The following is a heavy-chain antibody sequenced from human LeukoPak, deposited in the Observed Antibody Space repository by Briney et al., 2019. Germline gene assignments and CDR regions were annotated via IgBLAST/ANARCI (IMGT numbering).Heavy chain of an antibody. CDR3: ARARYYYDSSGYLDY. V-gene: IGHV4-39*07. CDR2: IYYSGST. CDR1: GGSISSSSYY. Sequence: SETLSLTCTVSGGSISSSSYYWGWIRQPPGKGLEWIGSIYYSGSTYYNPSLKSRVTISVDTSKNQFSLKLSSVTAADTAAYYCARARYYYDSSGYLDYWGQGTLVTVSS. D-gene: IGHD3-22*01. J-gene: IGHJ4*02.